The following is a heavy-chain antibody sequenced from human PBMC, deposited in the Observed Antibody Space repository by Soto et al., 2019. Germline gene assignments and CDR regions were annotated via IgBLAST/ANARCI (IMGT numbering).Heavy chain of an antibody. CDR1: GFTFSDYY. Sequence: AGGSLRLSCAASGFTFSDYYMSWIRQAPGKGLEWVSYISSSGSTIYYADSVKGRFTISRDNAKNSLYLQMNSLRAEDTAVYYCARESPTGYRPGVFDYWGQGTLVTVSS. D-gene: IGHD3-9*01. J-gene: IGHJ4*02. CDR2: ISSSGSTI. CDR3: ARESPTGYRPGVFDY. V-gene: IGHV3-11*01.